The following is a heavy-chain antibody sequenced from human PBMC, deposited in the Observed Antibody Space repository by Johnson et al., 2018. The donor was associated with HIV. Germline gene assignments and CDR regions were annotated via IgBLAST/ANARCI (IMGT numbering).Heavy chain of an antibody. CDR2: LYSGGDI. Sequence: VQLVESGGGLIQPGGSLRLSCAASGLTISDNYMSWVRQAPGKGLEWVAVLYSGGDIYYADSVKGRFIIPRDNSKSTLYLQMNSLKAEDTGVYYCARDSTPWGGEHVGYAFDLWGRGTLVTISS. CDR1: GLTISDNY. J-gene: IGHJ3*01. CDR3: ARDSTPWGGEHVGYAFDL. D-gene: IGHD4-17*01. V-gene: IGHV3-66*01.